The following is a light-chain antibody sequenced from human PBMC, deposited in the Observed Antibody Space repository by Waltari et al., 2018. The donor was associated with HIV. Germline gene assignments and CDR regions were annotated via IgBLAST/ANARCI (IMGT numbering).Light chain of an antibody. J-gene: IGKJ1*01. V-gene: IGKV1-39*01. Sequence: DIQMTQSPSSLSASVGDRVSITCRASQSINSYLNWYQQKPGKAPNLLIYTSSNLQSGVPSRFSGSGSGTDFTLTISSLQPEDFATYYCQQTYSILRTFGQGTKVEIK. CDR3: QQTYSILRT. CDR2: TSS. CDR1: QSINSY.